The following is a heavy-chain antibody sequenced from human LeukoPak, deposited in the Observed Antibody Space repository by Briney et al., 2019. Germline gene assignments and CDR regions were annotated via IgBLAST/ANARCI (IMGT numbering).Heavy chain of an antibody. V-gene: IGHV3-64D*06. CDR3: VKDDAYYYDTSNP. J-gene: IGHJ5*02. Sequence: GGSLRLSCSASGFTFSSHAMHWVRQAPGKGLEYVSTVGVNGGSAYYADSVEGRFTISRDNSKNTLYLQMSSLKPEDTAVYYCVKDDAYYYDTSNPWGQGTLVTVSS. D-gene: IGHD3-22*01. CDR1: GFTFSSHA. CDR2: VGVNGGSA.